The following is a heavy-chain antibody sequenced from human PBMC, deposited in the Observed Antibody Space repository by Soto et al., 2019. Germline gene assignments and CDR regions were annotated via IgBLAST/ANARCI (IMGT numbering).Heavy chain of an antibody. CDR1: GGSISSYY. CDR3: ARRWVFTFHY. V-gene: IGHV4-59*08. Sequence: QVQLQESSPGLVTPSESLSLTCTVSGGSISSYYWSWIRQPPGKGLELIGYIYYSVSTNYNPSRKSRVTISLDTSKHQFSLKLSSVTAADKVLYYCARRWVFTFHYWGQGTLVTVS. D-gene: IGHD3-22*01. CDR2: IYYSVST. J-gene: IGHJ4*02.